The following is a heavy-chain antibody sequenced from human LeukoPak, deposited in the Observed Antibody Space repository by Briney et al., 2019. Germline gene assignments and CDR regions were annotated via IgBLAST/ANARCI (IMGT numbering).Heavy chain of an antibody. CDR3: ARMKFKHCSGGSCYNPYSSGMDV. CDR2: IHNKGYS. CDR1: GASITAYY. V-gene: IGHV4-59*12. D-gene: IGHD2-15*01. Sequence: SETLSLTCTVFGASITAYYWIWIRQPPGKGLDWIGYIHNKGYSRYNPSLKSRVTISVDTSKNQFSLKLSSVTAADTAVYYCARMKFKHCSGGSCYNPYSSGMDVWGQGTTVTVSS. J-gene: IGHJ6*02.